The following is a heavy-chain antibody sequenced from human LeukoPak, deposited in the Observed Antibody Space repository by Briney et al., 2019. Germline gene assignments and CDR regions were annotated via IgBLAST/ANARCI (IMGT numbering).Heavy chain of an antibody. V-gene: IGHV3-20*04. J-gene: IGHJ4*02. Sequence: GGSLRLSCAASGFTFDDYGMSWVRQAPGKGLEWVSGINWNGGSTGYADSVKGRFTISRDNSKNTLYLQMNSLRAEDTAVYYCARGGPGYYFDYWGQGTLVTVSS. CDR3: ARGGPGYYFDY. CDR1: GFTFDDYG. CDR2: INWNGGST.